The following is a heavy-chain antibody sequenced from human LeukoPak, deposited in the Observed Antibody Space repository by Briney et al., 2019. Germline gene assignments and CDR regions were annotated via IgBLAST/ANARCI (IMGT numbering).Heavy chain of an antibody. CDR2: IYPDDSDT. D-gene: IGHD2/OR15-2a*01. Sequence: GESLKISCKGSGYSFTNFWIGWVRQMPGKGLEWMGIIYPDDSDTLYSPSFQGQVTISADKSIRTAYLRWSSLKASDTGMYYCARGGTFSYYYYMDVWGKGTRVTVSS. CDR1: GYSFTNFW. CDR3: ARGGTFSYYYYMDV. J-gene: IGHJ6*03. V-gene: IGHV5-51*01.